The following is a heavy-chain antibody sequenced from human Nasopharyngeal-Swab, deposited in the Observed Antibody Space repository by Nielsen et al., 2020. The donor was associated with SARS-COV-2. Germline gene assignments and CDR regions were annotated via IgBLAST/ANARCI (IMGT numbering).Heavy chain of an antibody. CDR1: GFTFSSYA. CDR2: ISYDGSNK. CDR3: ARDSGAPMDV. D-gene: IGHD3-10*01. Sequence: GEFLKISCAASGFTFSSYAMHWVRQAPGKGLEWVAVISYDGSNKYYADSVKGRFTISRDNSKNTLYLQMNSLRAEDTAVYYCARDSGAPMDVWGQGTTVTVSS. J-gene: IGHJ6*02. V-gene: IGHV3-30-3*01.